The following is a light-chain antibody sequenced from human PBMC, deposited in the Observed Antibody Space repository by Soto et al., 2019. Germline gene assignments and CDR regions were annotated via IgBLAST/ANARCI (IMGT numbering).Light chain of an antibody. CDR1: QSVSSN. V-gene: IGKV3-11*01. J-gene: IGKJ5*01. CDR3: QQRHMWPIT. CDR2: DAS. Sequence: EIVMTPSPATLSVSPGERATLFCRASQSVSSNLAWYQQKPGQAPRLLIYDASNRAIGIPPRFSGSGSGTDFTLTISSLEPEDSAVYYCQQRHMWPITFGQGTRLEIK.